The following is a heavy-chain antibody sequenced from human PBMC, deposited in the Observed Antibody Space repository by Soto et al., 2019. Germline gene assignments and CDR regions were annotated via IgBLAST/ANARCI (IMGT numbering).Heavy chain of an antibody. CDR3: ARTVGYYYGMDV. CDR2: ISAYNGKT. V-gene: IGHV1-18*01. Sequence: ASVKVSCKASGYTFTSYGISWVRQAPGQGLEWMGWISAYNGKTKYAQKLQGRVTITTDTSTSTAYMELSSLRSEDTAVYYCARTVGYYYGMDVWGQGTTVTVSS. CDR1: GYTFTSYG. D-gene: IGHD4-17*01. J-gene: IGHJ6*02.